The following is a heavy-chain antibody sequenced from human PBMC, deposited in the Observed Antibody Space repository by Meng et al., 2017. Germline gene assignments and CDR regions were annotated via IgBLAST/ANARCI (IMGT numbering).Heavy chain of an antibody. CDR3: ASMGY. D-gene: IGHD3-10*01. Sequence: SWGGLVLPGRSLRLCCAAYGFTFSSYAMHWVRQAPGKGLEWVAVISYDGSNKYYADSVKGRFTISRDNSKNTLYLQMNSLRAEDTAVYYCASMGYWGQGTLVTVSS. CDR2: ISYDGSNK. V-gene: IGHV3-30*01. J-gene: IGHJ4*02. CDR1: GFTFSSYA.